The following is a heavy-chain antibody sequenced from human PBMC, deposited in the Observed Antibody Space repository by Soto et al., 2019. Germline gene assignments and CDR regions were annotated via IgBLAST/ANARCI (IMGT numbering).Heavy chain of an antibody. CDR3: AHRRGYCSSTSCYSPFDY. D-gene: IGHD2-2*01. Sequence: SGPTLVNPTETLTLTCTVSGFSLSNARMGVSWIRQPPGKALEWLAHIFSNDEESYSTSLKSRLTISKDTSKSQVVLTMTNMDPVDTATYYCAHRRGYCSSTSCYSPFDYWGQGNLVTVAS. V-gene: IGHV2-26*01. J-gene: IGHJ4*02. CDR1: GFSLSNARMG. CDR2: IFSNDEE.